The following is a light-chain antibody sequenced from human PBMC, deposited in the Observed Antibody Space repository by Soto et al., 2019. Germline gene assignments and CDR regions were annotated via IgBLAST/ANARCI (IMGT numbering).Light chain of an antibody. Sequence: QSVLTQPASVSGCPGQSITISCTGTSSDFGGYNYVSWYQHHPGKAPKLMIYDVSNRPSGVSNRFSGSKSGNTASLTISGLQAEDEADYYCSSYTSSSTVVFGGGTQLTVL. CDR1: SSDFGGYNY. CDR2: DVS. J-gene: IGLJ2*01. CDR3: SSYTSSSTVV. V-gene: IGLV2-14*03.